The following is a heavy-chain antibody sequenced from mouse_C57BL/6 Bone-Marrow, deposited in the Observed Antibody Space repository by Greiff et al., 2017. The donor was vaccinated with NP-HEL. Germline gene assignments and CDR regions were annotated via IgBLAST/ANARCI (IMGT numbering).Heavy chain of an antibody. Sequence: QVQLKQPGAELVRPGTSVKLSCKASGYTFTSYWMHWVKQRPGQGLEWIGVIDPSDSYTNYNQKFKGKATLTVDTSSSTAYMQLSSLTSEDSAVYYCARGATVVATGFDYWGQGTTLTVSS. CDR1: GYTFTSYW. J-gene: IGHJ2*01. V-gene: IGHV1-59*01. CDR3: ARGATVVATGFDY. CDR2: IDPSDSYT. D-gene: IGHD1-1*01.